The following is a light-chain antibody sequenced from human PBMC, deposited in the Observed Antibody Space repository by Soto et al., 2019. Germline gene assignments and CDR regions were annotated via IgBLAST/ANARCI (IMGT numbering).Light chain of an antibody. J-gene: IGKJ1*01. CDR3: QQYNNWPPWT. CDR2: GAS. Sequence: EIVMTQSPATLSVSPGERATLSCRASQSVSSNLAWYQQKPGQAPRPLIYGASTMATGIPARFSGSGSGTEFTLTIGSLQSEDFAVYYCQQYNNWPPWTFGQGTKVEIK. V-gene: IGKV3-15*01. CDR1: QSVSSN.